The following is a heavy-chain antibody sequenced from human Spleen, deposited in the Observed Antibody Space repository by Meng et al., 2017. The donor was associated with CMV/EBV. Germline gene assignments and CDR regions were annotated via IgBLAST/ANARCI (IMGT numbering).Heavy chain of an antibody. CDR3: ARAPTKWELPYFDY. CDR1: GFTFSSYW. J-gene: IGHJ4*02. Sequence: GESLKISCAASGFTFSSYWMSWVRQAPGKGLEWVANIKQDGSEKYYVDSVKGRFTISRDNAKNSLYLQMNSLRAEDTAVYYCARAPTKWELPYFDYWGQGTLVTVSS. CDR2: IKQDGSEK. V-gene: IGHV3-7*01. D-gene: IGHD1-26*01.